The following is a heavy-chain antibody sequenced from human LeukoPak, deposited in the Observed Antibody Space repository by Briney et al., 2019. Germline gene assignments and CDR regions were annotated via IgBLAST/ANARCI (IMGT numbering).Heavy chain of an antibody. CDR2: IYYSGST. D-gene: IGHD2-15*01. CDR3: ARDTHGMDV. J-gene: IGHJ6*02. Sequence: SETLSLTCTVSVSSIRSYYWSWIRQPPGKGLEWIGYIYYSGSTNYNPSLKSRVTISVDTSKNQFSLKLSSVTAADTAVYYCARDTHGMDVWGQGTTVTVSS. V-gene: IGHV4-59*01. CDR1: VSSIRSYY.